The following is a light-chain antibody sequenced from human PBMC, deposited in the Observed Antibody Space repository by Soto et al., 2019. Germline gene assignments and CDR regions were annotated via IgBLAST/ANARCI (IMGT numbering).Light chain of an antibody. Sequence: DIHMTQSPSTLSASVGDRVTITCRARQSISRWLAWYQQKPWTAPKLLIYDVSTLESGVPPRFSGSGSGTDFTLTISCLQSEDFATYYCQQYYSFPWTFGQGTKVDI. CDR2: DVS. V-gene: IGKV1-5*01. CDR3: QQYYSFPWT. CDR1: QSISRW. J-gene: IGKJ1*01.